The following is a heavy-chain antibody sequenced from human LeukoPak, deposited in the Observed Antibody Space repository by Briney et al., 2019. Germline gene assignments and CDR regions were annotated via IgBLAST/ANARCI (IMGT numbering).Heavy chain of an antibody. J-gene: IGHJ4*02. CDR1: GGSISSGDYY. Sequence: SQTLSLTCTVSGGSISSGDYYWSWIRQPPRKGPEWIGYIYYSGSTYYNPSLKSRLTISVDTSKNQCSLKLSSVTAADTAVYYCARVPPYYDSSGYYYPYFDYWGQGTLVTASS. CDR3: ARVPPYYDSSGYYYPYFDY. CDR2: IYYSGST. V-gene: IGHV4-30-4*08. D-gene: IGHD3-22*01.